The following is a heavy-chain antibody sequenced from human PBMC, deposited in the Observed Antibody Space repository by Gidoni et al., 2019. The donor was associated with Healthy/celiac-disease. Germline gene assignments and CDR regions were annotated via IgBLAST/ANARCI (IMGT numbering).Heavy chain of an antibody. J-gene: IGHJ3*02. Sequence: QLQLVQSGAEGQKPGAALKVSCKPSVSTFTIYDLHWVRPAPGQGLEWMGLINPSGCSTSYAQKFQGRVTMTRDTSTSTVYMELSSLRSEDTAVYYCARKRLGYCSGGSCHPWDAFDIWGQGTMVTVSS. CDR1: VSTFTIYD. CDR3: ARKRLGYCSGGSCHPWDAFDI. V-gene: IGHV1-46*01. CDR2: INPSGCST. D-gene: IGHD2-15*01.